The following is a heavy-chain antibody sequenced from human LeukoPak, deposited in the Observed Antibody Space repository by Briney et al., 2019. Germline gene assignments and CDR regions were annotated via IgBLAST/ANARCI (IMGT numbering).Heavy chain of an antibody. J-gene: IGHJ4*02. CDR2: ISYDGSNK. Sequence: GRSLRLSCAASGFTFSSYAMHWVPQAPGKGLEWVAVISYDGSNKYYADSVKGRFTISRDNSKNTLYLQMNSLRAEDTAVYYCAREGDIVVVVAATGRDGTYYFDYWGQGTLVTISS. V-gene: IGHV3-30*04. CDR3: AREGDIVVVVAATGRDGTYYFDY. CDR1: GFTFSSYA. D-gene: IGHD2-15*01.